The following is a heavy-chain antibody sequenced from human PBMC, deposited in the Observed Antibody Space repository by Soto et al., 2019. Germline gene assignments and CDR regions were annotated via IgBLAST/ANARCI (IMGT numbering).Heavy chain of an antibody. Sequence: GASVKVFCKASGYTFTSYDINWVRQATGQGLERMGWMNPKSGNTGYAQKFKGRVTMTRNTSISTAYMELSSLRSEDTAVDYCTRAPVYRMTAALYYYFMDVWGKGTTGTVS. CDR2: MNPKSGNT. CDR3: TRAPVYRMTAALYYYFMDV. V-gene: IGHV1-8*01. D-gene: IGHD2-8*01. J-gene: IGHJ6*03. CDR1: GYTFTSYD.